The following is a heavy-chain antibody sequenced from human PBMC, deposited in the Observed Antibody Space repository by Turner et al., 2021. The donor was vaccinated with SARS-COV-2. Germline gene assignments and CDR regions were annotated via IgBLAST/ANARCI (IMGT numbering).Heavy chain of an antibody. Sequence: QVQLVESGGGVVQPGRSLRLSCAASTLSFSSYGMNWVRQPPGKGLEWVALIWYDGSNKYYADSVKGRFTISRDNSKNTLYLQMNSLRAEDTAVYYCARDLFQDYGSGSYRLDYWGQGTLVTVSS. V-gene: IGHV3-33*01. D-gene: IGHD3-10*01. CDR3: ARDLFQDYGSGSYRLDY. CDR2: IWYDGSNK. J-gene: IGHJ4*02. CDR1: TLSFSSYG.